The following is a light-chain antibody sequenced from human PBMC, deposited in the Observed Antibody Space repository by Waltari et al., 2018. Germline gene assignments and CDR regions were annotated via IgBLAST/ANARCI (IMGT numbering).Light chain of an antibody. CDR2: QDI. J-gene: IGLJ1*01. Sequence: SDDLTQAPSVSVSPVQTASIACSGDKLGDKYVSWYQLKPAQSPVLIIYQDIKRPSGIPERFSGSTSGNTATLTITGTQAMDEADYYCQAWDTSTANVFGTGTKVTVL. CDR1: KLGDKY. CDR3: QAWDTSTANV. V-gene: IGLV3-1*01.